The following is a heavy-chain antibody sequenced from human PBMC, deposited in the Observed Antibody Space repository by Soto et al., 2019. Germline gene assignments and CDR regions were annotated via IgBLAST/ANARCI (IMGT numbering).Heavy chain of an antibody. CDR3: ARGPYYYDSSGPPSAS. CDR1: GYTFTGYY. D-gene: IGHD3-22*01. V-gene: IGHV1-2*02. Sequence: GPVKVSCKASGYTFTGYYMHWVRQAPGQGLEWMGWINPNSGGTNYAQKFQGRVTMTRDTSISTAYMELSRLRSDDTAVYYCARGPYYYDSSGPPSASWGQGTLVTVSS. J-gene: IGHJ5*02. CDR2: INPNSGGT.